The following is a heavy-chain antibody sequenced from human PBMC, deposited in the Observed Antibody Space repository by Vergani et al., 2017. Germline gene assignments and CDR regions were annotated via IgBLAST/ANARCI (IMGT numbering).Heavy chain of an antibody. V-gene: IGHV4-34*01. D-gene: IGHD3-22*01. CDR3: ARGVTMIGVVIPHSWFDP. CDR1: GGSFSGYY. J-gene: IGHJ5*02. Sequence: QVQLQQWGAGLLKPSETLSLTCAVFGGSFSGYYWSWIRQPPGNGLEWIREINHSGSTHYNPSLKSRVTISVYTSKNQFSLKLSSVTAADTAVYYCARGVTMIGVVIPHSWFDPWGQGTLVTVSS. CDR2: INHSGST.